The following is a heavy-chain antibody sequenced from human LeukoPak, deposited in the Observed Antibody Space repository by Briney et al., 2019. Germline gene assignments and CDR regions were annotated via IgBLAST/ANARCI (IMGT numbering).Heavy chain of an antibody. CDR2: ISGSGGST. Sequence: GGSLRLSCAASGFTFSRYAMSWVRQAPGEGLEWVSAISGSGGSTYYADSVKGRFSIPRDNSKNTLYLQMNSLRAEDTAVYYCAKAGTYMVRGVIMDYWGQGTLVTVSS. CDR1: GFTFSRYA. V-gene: IGHV3-23*01. D-gene: IGHD3-10*01. J-gene: IGHJ4*02. CDR3: AKAGTYMVRGVIMDY.